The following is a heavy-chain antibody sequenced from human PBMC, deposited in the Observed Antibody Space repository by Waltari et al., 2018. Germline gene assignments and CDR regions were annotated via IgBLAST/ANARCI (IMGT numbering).Heavy chain of an antibody. D-gene: IGHD5-18*01. CDR2: IHPYRGGK. J-gene: IGHJ5*02. V-gene: IGHV1-2*06. CDR1: GYTFTGSY. Sequence: QVQLVQSGAEVKKPGASVKVSCKASGYTFTGSYMHWVRPAPGQGLEWKGRIHPYRGGKNYAQKFQGRVTMTRDTSISTAYMELSRLRSDDTAVYYCARAASVTYNWFDPWGKGTLVTVSS. CDR3: ARAASVTYNWFDP.